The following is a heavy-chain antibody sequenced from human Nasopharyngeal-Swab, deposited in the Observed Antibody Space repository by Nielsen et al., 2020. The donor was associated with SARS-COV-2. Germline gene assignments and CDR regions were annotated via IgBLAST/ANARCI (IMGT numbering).Heavy chain of an antibody. CDR1: GFTFSSYS. V-gene: IGHV3-48*02. J-gene: IGHJ4*02. Sequence: GESLKISCAASGFTFSSYSMNWVRQAPGKGLEWVSYISSSSSTIYYADSVKGRFTISRDNAKNPLYLQMNSLRDEDTAVYYCARDRWELLEDYFDYWGQGTLVTVSS. CDR3: ARDRWELLEDYFDY. CDR2: ISSSSSTI. D-gene: IGHD1-26*01.